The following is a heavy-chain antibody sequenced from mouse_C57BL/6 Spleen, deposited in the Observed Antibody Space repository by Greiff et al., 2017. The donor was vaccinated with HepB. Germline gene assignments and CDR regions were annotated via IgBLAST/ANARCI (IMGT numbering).Heavy chain of an antibody. J-gene: IGHJ2*01. CDR3: ARHDGFDY. CDR2: ISSGGSYT. D-gene: IGHD2-3*01. CDR1: GFTFSSYG. Sequence: EVQGVESGGDLVKPGGSLKLSCAASGFTFSSYGMSWVRQTPDKRLEWVATISSGGSYTYYPDSVKGRFTISRDNAKNTLYLQMSSLKSEDTAMYCCARHDGFDYWGQGTTLTVSS. V-gene: IGHV5-6*01.